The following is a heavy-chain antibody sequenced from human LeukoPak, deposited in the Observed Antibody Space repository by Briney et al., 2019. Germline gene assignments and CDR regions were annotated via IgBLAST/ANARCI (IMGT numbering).Heavy chain of an antibody. CDR3: ARDADSYGFDY. V-gene: IGHV4-59*01. CDR1: GGSISSYY. CDR2: IYYSGST. D-gene: IGHD5-18*01. Sequence: NPSETLSLTCTVSGGSISSYYWSWIRQPPGKGLEWIGYIYYSGSTNYSPSLKSRVTISVDTSKNQFSLKLSSVTAADTAVYYCARDADSYGFDYWGQGTLVTVSS. J-gene: IGHJ4*02.